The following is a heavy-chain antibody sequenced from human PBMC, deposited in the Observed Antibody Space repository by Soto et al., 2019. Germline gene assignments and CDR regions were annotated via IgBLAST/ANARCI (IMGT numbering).Heavy chain of an antibody. V-gene: IGHV4-61*01. Sequence: SETLSLTCTVSGGSVSSGSYYWSWIRQPPGKGLEWIGYIYYSGSTNYNPSLKSRVTISVDTSTNQFSLKLSSVTAADTAVYYCASESSGWYFCGKRYYYYRMEVWGQGTTVTGSS. CDR1: GGSVSSGSYY. CDR3: ASESSGWYFCGKRYYYYRMEV. CDR2: IYYSGST. D-gene: IGHD6-19*01. J-gene: IGHJ6*02.